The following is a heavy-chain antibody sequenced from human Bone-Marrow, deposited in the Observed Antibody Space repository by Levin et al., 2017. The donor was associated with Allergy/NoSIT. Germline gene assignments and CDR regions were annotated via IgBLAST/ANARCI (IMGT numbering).Heavy chain of an antibody. CDR3: ARRGYDSTGYDDTFDI. CDR1: GGSFSGYY. V-gene: IGHV4-34*01. CDR2: INHSGST. J-gene: IGHJ3*02. Sequence: PGGSLRLSCAVYGGSFSGYYWSWIRQPPGKGLEWIGDINHSGSTNYNPSLKSRVTISVDTSKNQFSLRLTSVTAADTAVYYCARRGYDSTGYDDTFDIWGQGTMVTVSS. D-gene: IGHD3-22*01.